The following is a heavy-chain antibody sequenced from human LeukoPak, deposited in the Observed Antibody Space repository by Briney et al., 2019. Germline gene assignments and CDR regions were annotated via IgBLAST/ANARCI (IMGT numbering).Heavy chain of an antibody. V-gene: IGHV4-59*11. CDR1: DASMGTHY. Sequence: SETLSLTCSVSDASMGTHYWSWVRQPPGGGLEWIGYIFSNGEPTYSPSLRSRVTISVDASKRQFSLTLKSVTAAATAEYYCARGVYSLYHMDVWGRGTTVTVSS. CDR2: IFSNGEP. CDR3: ARGVYSLYHMDV. J-gene: IGHJ6*03. D-gene: IGHD2-15*01.